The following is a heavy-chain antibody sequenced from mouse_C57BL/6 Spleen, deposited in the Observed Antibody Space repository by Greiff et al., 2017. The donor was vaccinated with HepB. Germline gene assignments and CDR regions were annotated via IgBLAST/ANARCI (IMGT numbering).Heavy chain of an antibody. CDR3: TRFTTVVVDY. V-gene: IGHV1-15*01. CDR1: GYTFTDYE. J-gene: IGHJ2*01. D-gene: IGHD1-1*01. CDR2: IDPETGGT. Sequence: QVQLKESGAELVRPGASVTLSCKASGYTFTDYEMHWVKQTPVHGLEWIGAIDPETGGTAYNQKFKGKAILTAVKSSSTAYMELRSLTSEDSAVYYCTRFTTVVVDYWGQGTTLTVSS.